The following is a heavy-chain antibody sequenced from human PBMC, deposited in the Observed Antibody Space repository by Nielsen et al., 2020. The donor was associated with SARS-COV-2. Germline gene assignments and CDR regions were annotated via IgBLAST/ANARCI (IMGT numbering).Heavy chain of an antibody. J-gene: IGHJ6*02. CDR3: ARDTSDYGSGSYYEVDYYYYGMDV. CDR2: ISSSGSTI. V-gene: IGHV3-48*03. D-gene: IGHD3-10*01. Sequence: WIRQPPGKGLEWVSYISSSGSTIYYADSVKGRFTISRDNAKNSLYPQMNSLRAEDTAVYYCARDTSDYGSGSYYEVDYYYYGMDVWGQGTTVTVSS.